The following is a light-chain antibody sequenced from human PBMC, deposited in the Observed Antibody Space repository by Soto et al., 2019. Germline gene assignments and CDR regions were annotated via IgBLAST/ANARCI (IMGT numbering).Light chain of an antibody. J-gene: IGKJ1*01. CDR2: QTS. CDR3: HQRQSWPRT. V-gene: IGKV3-11*01. CDR1: QYINTR. Sequence: EIVLTQSPATLSSFPGDRVTISCRASQYINTRLAWYQHRPGQAPRLLIYQTSIRAAGIPARFSASGSGTDFTLTISDVQPEDFALYYCHQRQSWPRTFGQGTTGDIK.